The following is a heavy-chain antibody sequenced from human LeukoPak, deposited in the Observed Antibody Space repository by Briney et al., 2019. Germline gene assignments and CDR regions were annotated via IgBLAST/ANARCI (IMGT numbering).Heavy chain of an antibody. J-gene: IGHJ4*02. Sequence: GGSLRLSCAASGFTFSNAWMSWVRQAPGKGLEWVGRIKSKTDGGTTDYAAPVKGRFTISRDDSKNTLYLQMNSLKTEDTAVYYCTTDPEFLEWLLHDYWGQGTLVTVSS. V-gene: IGHV3-15*01. CDR2: IKSKTDGGTT. CDR3: TTDPEFLEWLLHDY. D-gene: IGHD3-3*01. CDR1: GFTFSNAW.